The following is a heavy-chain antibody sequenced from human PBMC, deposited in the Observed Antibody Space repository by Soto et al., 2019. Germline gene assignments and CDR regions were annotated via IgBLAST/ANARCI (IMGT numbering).Heavy chain of an antibody. Sequence: GGSLSLSPAASEVTFSSYIMNWVRQAPGKGLEWVSYISSSSSTIYYAYSVKGRFTISRDNAKNSLYLQMNSLRDEDTAVYYCARASCSSTSCYLGWFDPWGQGTLVTVSS. CDR3: ARASCSSTSCYLGWFDP. CDR2: ISSSSSTI. V-gene: IGHV3-48*02. CDR1: EVTFSSYI. D-gene: IGHD2-2*01. J-gene: IGHJ5*02.